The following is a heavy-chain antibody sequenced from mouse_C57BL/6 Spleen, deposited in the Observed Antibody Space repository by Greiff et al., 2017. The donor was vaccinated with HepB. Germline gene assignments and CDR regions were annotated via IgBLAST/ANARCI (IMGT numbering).Heavy chain of an antibody. V-gene: IGHV5-17*01. CDR1: GFTFSDYG. CDR3: ARQIYGSSLDAMDY. Sequence: DVHLVESGGGLVKPGGSLKLSCAASGFTFSDYGMHWVRQAPEKGLEWVAYISSGSSTIYYADTVKGRFTISRDNAKNTLFLQMTSLRSEDTAMYYCARQIYGSSLDAMDYWGQGTSVTVSS. CDR2: ISSGSSTI. D-gene: IGHD1-1*01. J-gene: IGHJ4*01.